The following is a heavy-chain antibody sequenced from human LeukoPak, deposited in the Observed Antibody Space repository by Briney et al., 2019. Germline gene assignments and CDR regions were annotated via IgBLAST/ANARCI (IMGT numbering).Heavy chain of an antibody. CDR1: GFTFSSYS. Sequence: PGGSLRLSCAASGFTFSSYSMNWVRQAPGKGLEWLSSISSSSSYIYYADSVKGRFTISRDNAKNSLYLQMNSLRAEDTAVYYCARAVEGRLVIHYYGMDVWGQGTTVTVSS. D-gene: IGHD3-16*02. V-gene: IGHV3-21*01. J-gene: IGHJ6*02. CDR3: ARAVEGRLVIHYYGMDV. CDR2: ISSSSSYI.